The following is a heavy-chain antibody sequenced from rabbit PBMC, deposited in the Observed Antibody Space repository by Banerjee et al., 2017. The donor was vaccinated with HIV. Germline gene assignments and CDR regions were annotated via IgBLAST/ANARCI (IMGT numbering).Heavy chain of an antibody. CDR1: GFDFSAYG. J-gene: IGHJ4*01. CDR2: IDPVFGSA. Sequence: QEQLVESGGGLVQPGGSLKLSCKASGFDFSAYGVSWVRQAPGKGLEWIGYIDPVFGSAYYTSWVNGRFSISRENTKNTVSLQLNSLTAADTATYFCARGGGLWGPGTLVTVS. CDR3: ARGGGL. V-gene: IGHV1S47*01.